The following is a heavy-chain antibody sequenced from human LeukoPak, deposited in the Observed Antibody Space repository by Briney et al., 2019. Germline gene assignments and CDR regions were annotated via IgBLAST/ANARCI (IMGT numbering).Heavy chain of an antibody. CDR1: GFTVSSNY. V-gene: IGHV3-66*01. D-gene: IGHD3-10*01. J-gene: IGHJ5*02. CDR3: ARDSFMVRGGGSFDP. CDR2: IYSGGST. Sequence: GGSLRLSCAASGFTVSSNYMSWVRQAPGKGLEWVSVIYSGGSTYYADSVKGRFTISRDNSKNTLYLQMNSLRAEDTAVYYCARDSFMVRGGGSFDPWGQGTLVTVSS.